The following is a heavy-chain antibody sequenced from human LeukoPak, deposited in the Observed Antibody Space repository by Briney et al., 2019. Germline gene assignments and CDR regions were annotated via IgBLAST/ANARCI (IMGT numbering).Heavy chain of an antibody. J-gene: IGHJ4*02. Sequence: KTSETLSLTCAVYGGSFSGYYWSWIRQPPGKGLEWIGEINHSGSTNYNPSLKSRVTISVDTSKNQFSLKLSSVTAADTAVYYCARDLYYYGSSGYFSHWGQGTLVTVSS. V-gene: IGHV4-34*01. CDR2: INHSGST. CDR1: GGSFSGYY. CDR3: ARDLYYYGSSGYFSH. D-gene: IGHD3-22*01.